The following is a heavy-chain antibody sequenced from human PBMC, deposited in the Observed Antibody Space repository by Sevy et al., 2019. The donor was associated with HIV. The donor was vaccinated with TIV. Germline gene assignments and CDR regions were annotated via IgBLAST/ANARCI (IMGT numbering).Heavy chain of an antibody. CDR1: GGSISTFF. D-gene: IGHD4-4*01. J-gene: IGHJ6*02. CDR2: IYNTGGT. Sequence: SETLSLTCTVSGGSISTFFWSWIRQPAGKGLEWIGRIYNTGGTNYNPSLQSRVTMSVDTSKNQFSLKLTSVTVADTAVYYWSREGTTVDRGMDVWGQGTTVTVSS. V-gene: IGHV4-4*07. CDR3: SREGTTVDRGMDV.